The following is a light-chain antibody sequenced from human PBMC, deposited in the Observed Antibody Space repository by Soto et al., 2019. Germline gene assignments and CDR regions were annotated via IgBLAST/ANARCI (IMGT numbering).Light chain of an antibody. CDR1: QNISPW. Sequence: DIQMTQSPSTLSASVGDRVTIACRASQNISPWLAWYQQKPGKAPKLLIYGASSLEGGVPSRFSGSGSGTEFTLTISSLQPDDFATYYCQQYNSYSITFGQGTRLEIK. CDR2: GAS. CDR3: QQYNSYSIT. V-gene: IGKV1-5*01. J-gene: IGKJ5*01.